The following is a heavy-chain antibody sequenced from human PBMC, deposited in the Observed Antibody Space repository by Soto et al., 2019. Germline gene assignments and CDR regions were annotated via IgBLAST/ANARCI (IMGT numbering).Heavy chain of an antibody. V-gene: IGHV3-23*01. J-gene: IGHJ4*02. D-gene: IGHD2-2*01. Sequence: QPXEFLRLSCAASEFTFSNYAMAWIRRAPGQGLEWVSAISGSGTDTHYADSVKGRFTISRDNSQSTIHLDMRSLRGDDTATYYCAKALPAQLVKGRVDHWGQGTLVTVSS. CDR1: EFTFSNYA. CDR2: ISGSGTDT. CDR3: AKALPAQLVKGRVDH.